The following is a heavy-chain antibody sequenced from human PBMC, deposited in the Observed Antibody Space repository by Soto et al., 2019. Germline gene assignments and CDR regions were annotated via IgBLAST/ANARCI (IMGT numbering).Heavy chain of an antibody. J-gene: IGHJ5*02. Sequence: QVQLVQSGAEVKKPGSSVKVSCKASGGTFSSYTISWVRQAPGQGLEWMGRIIPILGIANYAQKFQGRVTITADKSTSTAYMELSSLRSEDTAVYYCARDRSGVSWFDPWGQGTLVTVSS. D-gene: IGHD3-10*01. V-gene: IGHV1-69*08. CDR3: ARDRSGVSWFDP. CDR2: IIPILGIA. CDR1: GGTFSSYT.